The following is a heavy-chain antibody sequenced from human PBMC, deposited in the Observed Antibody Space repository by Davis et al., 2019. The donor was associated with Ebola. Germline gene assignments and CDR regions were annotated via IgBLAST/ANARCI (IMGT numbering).Heavy chain of an antibody. V-gene: IGHV3-7*01. D-gene: IGHD1-26*01. CDR3: ARGDPRKVSELPGPYYFDY. J-gene: IGHJ4*02. CDR2: IKQDGSEK. Sequence: PGGSLRLSCAASGFTFSSYWMSWVRQAPGKGLEWVANIKQDGSEKYYVDSVKGRFTISRDNAKNSLYLQMNSLRAEDTAVYYCARGDPRKVSELPGPYYFDYWGQGTLVTVSS. CDR1: GFTFSSYW.